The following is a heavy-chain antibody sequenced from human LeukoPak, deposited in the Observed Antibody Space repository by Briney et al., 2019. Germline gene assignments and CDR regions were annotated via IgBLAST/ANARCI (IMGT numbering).Heavy chain of an antibody. D-gene: IGHD1-26*01. CDR1: GGSFSGYY. J-gene: IGHJ4*02. Sequence: PSETLSLTCAVYGGSFSGYYWSWIRQPPGKGLEWIGEINHSGSTNYNPSLKSRVTISVDTSKNLFSLKLSSVTAADTAVYYCASQYSGSYPLDYWGQGTLVTVSS. CDR2: INHSGST. CDR3: ASQYSGSYPLDY. V-gene: IGHV4-34*01.